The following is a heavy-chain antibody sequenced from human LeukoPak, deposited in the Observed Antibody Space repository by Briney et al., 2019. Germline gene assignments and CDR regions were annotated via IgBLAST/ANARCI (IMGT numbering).Heavy chain of an antibody. CDR3: AKDPDGSSSWFDP. V-gene: IGHV3-30*18. CDR2: ISYDGSNK. D-gene: IGHD6-6*01. J-gene: IGHJ5*02. Sequence: GGSLRLSCAASGFTFSSYGMHWVRQAPGKGLEWVAVISYDGSNKYYADSVKGRFTISRDNSKNTLYLQMNSLRAEDTAVYYCAKDPDGSSSWFDPWGQGTLVTVSS. CDR1: GFTFSSYG.